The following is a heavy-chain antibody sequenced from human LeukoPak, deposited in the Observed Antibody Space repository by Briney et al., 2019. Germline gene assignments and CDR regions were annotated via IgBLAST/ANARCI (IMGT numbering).Heavy chain of an antibody. Sequence: SETLSLTCTVSGGSISTSSYYWGWIRQPPGTGLECLGNIYYSGSTYYNPSLKSRVTISVDTSKNQFSLKLSSVTAADTAVYYCARRKSTVTTATYFDYWGQGTLVTVSS. D-gene: IGHD4-17*01. J-gene: IGHJ4*02. CDR3: ARRKSTVTTATYFDY. CDR2: IYYSGST. V-gene: IGHV4-39*01. CDR1: GGSISTSSYY.